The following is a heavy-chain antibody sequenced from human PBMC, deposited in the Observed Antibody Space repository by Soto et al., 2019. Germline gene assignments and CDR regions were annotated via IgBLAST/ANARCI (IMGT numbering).Heavy chain of an antibody. D-gene: IGHD4-17*01. J-gene: IGHJ4*02. CDR2: IYYSGRT. Sequence: QLQLQESGPGLVKPSETLSLTCTVSGGSISSNNYYWGWIRQPPGKGLEWIGSIYYSGRTYYNPSLKSRVTMSVDTSKSQFSLKLSSVTAADTAVYYCATGDGGDYVQSTSKIDSWGQGTLVTVSS. CDR1: GGSISSNNYY. CDR3: ATGDGGDYVQSTSKIDS. V-gene: IGHV4-39*01.